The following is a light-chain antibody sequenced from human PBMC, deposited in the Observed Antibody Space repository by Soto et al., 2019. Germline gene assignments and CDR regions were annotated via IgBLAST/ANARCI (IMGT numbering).Light chain of an antibody. CDR3: MQALQAPRT. J-gene: IGKJ1*01. CDR2: LAS. Sequence: DIVMTQSPLSLPVTPGEPASISCWSSQSLLHSDGKNYLDWYLQKPGQSPQLLISLASNRASGVPDRISGSGSGTDVTLKISRVEAEDVGVYYCMQALQAPRTFGQGTNVEIK. CDR1: QSLLHSDGKNY. V-gene: IGKV2-28*01.